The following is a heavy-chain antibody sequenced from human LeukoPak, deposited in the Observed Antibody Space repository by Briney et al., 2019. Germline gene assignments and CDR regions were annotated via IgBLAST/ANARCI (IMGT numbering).Heavy chain of an antibody. CDR1: GFTVSSNY. V-gene: IGHV3-21*01. J-gene: IGHJ4*02. D-gene: IGHD3-9*01. CDR3: ARVTLTGYYAFDY. Sequence: PGGSLRLSCAASGFTVSSNYMSWVRQAPGKGLEWVSSISSSSSYIYYTDSVKGRFTISRDNAKNSLYLQMNSLRAEDTAVYYCARVTLTGYYAFDYWGQGTLVTVSS. CDR2: ISSSSSYI.